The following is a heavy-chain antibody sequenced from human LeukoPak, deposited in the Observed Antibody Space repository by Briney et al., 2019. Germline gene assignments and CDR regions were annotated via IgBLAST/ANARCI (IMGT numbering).Heavy chain of an antibody. Sequence: PGGSLRLSCAASGFTFSSYSLNWVRQAPGKGLEWVSSMSSSTSSYIYYADSVKGRFTISRDNAKNSLYLQMNSLRAEDTAVYYCASGYCSSTSCQYSAFDIWGQGTMVTVSS. CDR1: GFTFSSYS. V-gene: IGHV3-21*01. CDR3: ASGYCSSTSCQYSAFDI. CDR2: MSSSTSSYI. D-gene: IGHD2-2*03. J-gene: IGHJ3*02.